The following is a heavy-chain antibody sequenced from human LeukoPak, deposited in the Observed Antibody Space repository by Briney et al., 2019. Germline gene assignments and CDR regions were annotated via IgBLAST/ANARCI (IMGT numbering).Heavy chain of an antibody. J-gene: IGHJ4*02. D-gene: IGHD4-17*01. CDR3: ARTTTYGDYSDY. V-gene: IGHV3-30*02. CDR2: IRYDGSNK. Sequence: SGGSLRLSCAASGFTFSSYGMHWVRQAPGKGLERVAFIRYDGSNKYYADSVKGRFTISRDNSKNTLYLQMNSLRAEDTAVYYCARTTTYGDYSDYWGQGTLVTVSS. CDR1: GFTFSSYG.